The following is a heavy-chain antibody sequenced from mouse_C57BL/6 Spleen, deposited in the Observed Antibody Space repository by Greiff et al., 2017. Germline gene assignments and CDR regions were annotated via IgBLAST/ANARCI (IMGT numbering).Heavy chain of an antibody. CDR1: GYAFSSYW. J-gene: IGHJ4*01. CDR2: IYHGDGDT. Sequence: QLQQSGAELVTPGASVKISCTASGYAFSSYWMNWVKQRPGKGLEWIGQIYHGDGDTNYNGKFKGKATLTADKSSSTAYMQLSSLTSEDSAVYFCARDGDYYYVSSYYYAMYYWGQGTSVTVSS. D-gene: IGHD1-1*01. V-gene: IGHV1-80*01. CDR3: ARDGDYYYVSSYYYAMYY.